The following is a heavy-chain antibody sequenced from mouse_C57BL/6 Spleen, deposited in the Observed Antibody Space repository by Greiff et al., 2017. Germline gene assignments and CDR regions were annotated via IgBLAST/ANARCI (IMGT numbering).Heavy chain of an antibody. Sequence: QVQLKQSGAELVRPGASVTLSCKASGYTFTDYEMHWVKQTPVHGLEWIGAIDPETGGTAYNQKFKGKAILTADKSSSTAYMDLRSLTSEDSAVYYCTRYPFAYWGQGTLVTVSA. D-gene: IGHD1-1*01. CDR2: IDPETGGT. CDR1: GYTFTDYE. V-gene: IGHV1-15*01. J-gene: IGHJ3*01. CDR3: TRYPFAY.